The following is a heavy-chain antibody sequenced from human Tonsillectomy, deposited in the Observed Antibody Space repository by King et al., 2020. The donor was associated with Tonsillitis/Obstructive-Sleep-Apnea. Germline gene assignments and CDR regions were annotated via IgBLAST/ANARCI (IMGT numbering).Heavy chain of an antibody. CDR2: ISSSSSYI. J-gene: IGHJ4*02. D-gene: IGHD2-15*01. Sequence: VQLVESGGGLVKPGGSLRLSCAASGFTFSSYSMNWVRQAPGKGLEWVSSISSSSSYIYYADSLKGRSTISRDNAKNSLYLQMNSLRAEDTAVYYCARGVVGQYALDYWGQGTLVTVSS. CDR1: GFTFSSYS. CDR3: ARGVVGQYALDY. V-gene: IGHV3-21*01.